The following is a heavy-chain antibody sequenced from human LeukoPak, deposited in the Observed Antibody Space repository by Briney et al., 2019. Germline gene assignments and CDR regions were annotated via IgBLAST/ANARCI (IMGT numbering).Heavy chain of an antibody. D-gene: IGHD2-15*01. J-gene: IGHJ4*02. Sequence: GGSLRLSCAASGFTVSSNYMSWVRQAPGKGLEWVSGICGSGGSTYYADSVKGRFTISRDNSKNTLYLQMNSLRAEDTAVYYCAKSFASGGSCYFAIDYWGQGTLVTVSS. CDR3: AKSFASGGSCYFAIDY. CDR2: ICGSGGST. CDR1: GFTVSSNY. V-gene: IGHV3-23*01.